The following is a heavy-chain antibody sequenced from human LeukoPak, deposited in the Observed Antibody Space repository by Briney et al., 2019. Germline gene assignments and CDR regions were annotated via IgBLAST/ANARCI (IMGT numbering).Heavy chain of an antibody. CDR1: GGSISSSSYY. CDR3: ARTDSSSGYYHSGRAFDA. CDR2: IYYSGST. V-gene: IGHV4-39*07. J-gene: IGHJ3*01. D-gene: IGHD3-22*01. Sequence: PSETLSLTCTVSGGSISSSSYYWGWIRQPPGKGLEWLGSIYYSGSTYYNPSLKTRVTISVDTSKNQFSLKLSSVTAADTAVYYCARTDSSSGYYHSGRAFDAWGQGTMVTVSS.